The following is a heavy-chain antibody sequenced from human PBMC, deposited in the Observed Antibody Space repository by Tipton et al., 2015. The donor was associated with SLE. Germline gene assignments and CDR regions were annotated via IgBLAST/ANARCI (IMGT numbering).Heavy chain of an antibody. Sequence: TLSLTCSVAGLSMTTRPWWTWVRQPPGKGLEWVGEVHHTGGNNYNPSPRSRVTISRDNAKNSLYLQMNSLRAEDTAVYYCARGSSGWATTDFDYWGQGTLVTVSS. CDR1: GLSMTTRPW. J-gene: IGHJ4*02. CDR3: ARGSSGWATTDFDY. CDR2: VHHTGGN. V-gene: IGHV4-4*02. D-gene: IGHD6-19*01.